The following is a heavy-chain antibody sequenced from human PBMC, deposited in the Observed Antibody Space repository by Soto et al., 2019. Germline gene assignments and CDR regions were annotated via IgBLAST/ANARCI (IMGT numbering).Heavy chain of an antibody. CDR2: MYYGGRT. CDR3: HTGNHYHVIVRSSRRHWFDS. CDR1: GGSISSYY. Sequence: SETLSLTCTVSGGSISSYYWSWIRQPPGKGLEWIGYMYYGGRTNYNPSLKSRVTISVDTSKMQVSLKLSAVTAADTAVYFCHTGNHYHVIVRSSRRHWFDSWVQGTLVTVSS. D-gene: IGHD1-26*01. J-gene: IGHJ5*01. V-gene: IGHV4-59*08.